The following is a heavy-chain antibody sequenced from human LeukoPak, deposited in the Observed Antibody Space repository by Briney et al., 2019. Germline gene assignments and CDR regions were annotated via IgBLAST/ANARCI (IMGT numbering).Heavy chain of an antibody. CDR3: ARVITSGYYFFDY. Sequence: KPSETLSLTCAVYGGSFSGYYWSWIRQPPGKGLEWIGEINHSGSTNYNPSLKSRVTISVDTSKNQFSLKLTSVTAAGTAVYYCARVITSGYYFFDYWGQGTLVTVSS. V-gene: IGHV4-34*01. J-gene: IGHJ4*02. D-gene: IGHD5-12*01. CDR2: INHSGST. CDR1: GGSFSGYY.